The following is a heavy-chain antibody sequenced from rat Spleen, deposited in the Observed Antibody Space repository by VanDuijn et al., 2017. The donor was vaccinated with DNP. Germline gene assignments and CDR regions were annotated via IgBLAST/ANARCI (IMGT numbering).Heavy chain of an antibody. J-gene: IGHJ2*01. CDR2: ISTSGGST. V-gene: IGHV5-27*01. CDR3: SKDITRFNYGPNLFDN. Sequence: EVQLVESGGGLVQPGRSLKLSCAASGFTFSHYYMAWVRQAPTKGLEWVASISTSGGSTYYRDSVKGRFTISRDNAKSTLYLQMDSLRSEETATYYCSKDITRFNYGPNLFDNWGQGVMVTVSS. CDR1: GFTFSHYY. D-gene: IGHD1-3*01.